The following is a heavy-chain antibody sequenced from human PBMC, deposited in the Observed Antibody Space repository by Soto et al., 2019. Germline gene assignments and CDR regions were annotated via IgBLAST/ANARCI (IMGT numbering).Heavy chain of an antibody. CDR1: GGSISSYY. CDR2: IYYSGIT. CDR3: ARDTRVTTIPGYHYGMDV. D-gene: IGHD2-21*02. J-gene: IGHJ6*02. V-gene: IGHV4-59*06. Sequence: SETLALACTVSGGSISSYYWSWIRQHPGKGLEWIGYIYYSGITQYNPSLKSRVTISVDTSKKQFSLKLSSVTAADTAVYYSARDTRVTTIPGYHYGMDVWGQGTTVTVS.